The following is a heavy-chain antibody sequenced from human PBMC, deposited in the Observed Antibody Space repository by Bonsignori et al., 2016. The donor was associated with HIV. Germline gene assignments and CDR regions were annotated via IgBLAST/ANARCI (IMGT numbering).Heavy chain of an antibody. Sequence: GSLKISCAASGFTFSDYYMSWIRQAPREGLEWVSYISSSGSTIYYADSVKGPIHHRPRDNAKNSLYLQMNSLRAEDTAVYYCARGMGSFWSGYTAPNYYYYYMDVWGKGTTVTVSS. CDR2: ISSSGSTI. CDR3: ARGMGSFWSGYTAPNYYYYYMDV. CDR1: GFTFSDYY. V-gene: IGHV3-11*01. D-gene: IGHD3-3*01. J-gene: IGHJ6*03.